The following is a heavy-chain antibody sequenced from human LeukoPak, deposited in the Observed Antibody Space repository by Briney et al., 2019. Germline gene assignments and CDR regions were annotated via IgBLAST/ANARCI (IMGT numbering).Heavy chain of an antibody. J-gene: IGHJ5*02. CDR3: ARLLGSHINYFDP. V-gene: IGHV4-39*01. CDR1: GGSISSSSYY. Sequence: SETLSLTCTVSGGSISSSSYYWGWIRQPPGKGLEWFGSIYYSGSTYYNPSLKSRVTISVDTSKNQFSLKLSSVTAADTAVYYCARLLGSHINYFDPWGQGTLVNVSS. D-gene: IGHD2-21*01. CDR2: IYYSGST.